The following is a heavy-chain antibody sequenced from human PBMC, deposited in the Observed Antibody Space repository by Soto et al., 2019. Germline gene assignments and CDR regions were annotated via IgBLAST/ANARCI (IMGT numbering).Heavy chain of an antibody. J-gene: IGHJ4*02. CDR1: GFTFSSYA. CDR3: ASKDDYGDRGGYFDY. V-gene: IGHV3-48*01. D-gene: IGHD4-17*01. CDR2: ISSSSGSI. Sequence: GGSLRLSCAASGFTFSSYAMSWVRQAPGKGLEWVSDISSSSGSIYYADSVKGRFTISRDNAKNSLYLQMNSLRAEDTAVYYCASKDDYGDRGGYFDYWGQGTLVTVSS.